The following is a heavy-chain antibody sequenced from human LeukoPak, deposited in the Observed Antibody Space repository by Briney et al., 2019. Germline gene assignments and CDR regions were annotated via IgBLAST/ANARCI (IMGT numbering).Heavy chain of an antibody. J-gene: IGHJ4*02. CDR3: ARPRVAAAAAFDY. Sequence: GESLQISCKGSGYSFTSYWIGWVRQMPGKGLEWMGIIYPGDSDTRYSPSFQGQVTISADKSISTAYLQWSSLKASDTAMYYCARPRVAAAAAFDYWGQGTLVTVSS. V-gene: IGHV5-51*01. CDR1: GYSFTSYW. CDR2: IYPGDSDT. D-gene: IGHD6-13*01.